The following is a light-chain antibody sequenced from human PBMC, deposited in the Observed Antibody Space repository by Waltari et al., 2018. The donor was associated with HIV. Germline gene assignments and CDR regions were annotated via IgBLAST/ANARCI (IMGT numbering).Light chain of an antibody. V-gene: IGLV3-21*02. CDR1: NIGSNT. CDR3: QVWDSRSDHPV. J-gene: IGLJ3*02. CDR2: ADS. Sequence: SYVLTQPPSVSVAPGQTARITCGGNNIGSNTVHWYQQSPGQAPVLVVHADSDRPSGIPERFSGSNDGNAATLAISRVEAGDEADYYCQVWDSRSDHPVLGGGTRLTVL.